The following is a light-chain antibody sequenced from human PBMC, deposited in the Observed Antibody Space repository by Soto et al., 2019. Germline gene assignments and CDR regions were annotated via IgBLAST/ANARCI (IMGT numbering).Light chain of an antibody. CDR1: KLGDKY. V-gene: IGLV3-1*01. Sequence: SSELTQPPSVSVSPGQTASITCSGDKLGDKYTCWYQQKPGQSPVLVIYQHSQRPSGIPERFSGSNSGNTATVTISGTQAMDEADYYCQAWDSSTDVVFGGGTKLTVL. J-gene: IGLJ2*01. CDR3: QAWDSSTDVV. CDR2: QHS.